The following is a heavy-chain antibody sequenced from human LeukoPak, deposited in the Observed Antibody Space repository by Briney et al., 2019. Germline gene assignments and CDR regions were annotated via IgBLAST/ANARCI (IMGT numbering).Heavy chain of an antibody. CDR1: GFTFSSYG. CDR2: VWYDGTNK. V-gene: IGHV3-33*01. Sequence: GRSLRLSCAASGFTFSSYGMHWVRQAPGKGLEWVAVVWYDGTNKYYADSVKGRFTISRDNSKNTLYLQMNSLRVEDTAVYYCARGRITSSWYYFDYWGQGTLVTVSS. J-gene: IGHJ4*02. D-gene: IGHD6-13*01. CDR3: ARGRITSSWYYFDY.